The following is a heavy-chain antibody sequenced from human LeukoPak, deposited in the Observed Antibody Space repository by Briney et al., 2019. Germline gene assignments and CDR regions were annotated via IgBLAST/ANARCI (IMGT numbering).Heavy chain of an antibody. CDR3: ARDVPMTTRAFDI. CDR2: VYYSGVT. D-gene: IGHD1-1*01. CDR1: GGSISTYY. Sequence: PSETLSLTCSVSGGSISTYYWSWIRQPPGKGLEGIRYVYYSGVTNYSPSLRSRVTISVDTSKKQFSLKLTSVTAADTAVYYCARDVPMTTRAFDIWGQGTMVTVSS. V-gene: IGHV4-59*13. J-gene: IGHJ3*02.